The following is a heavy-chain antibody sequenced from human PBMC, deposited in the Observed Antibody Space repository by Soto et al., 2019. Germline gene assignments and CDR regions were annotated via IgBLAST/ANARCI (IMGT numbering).Heavy chain of an antibody. Sequence: EVQLVESGGGLVQPGRSLRLSCAASGFTFDDYAMHWVRQAPGKGLKWVSGISWDSGSIGYADSVKGRFTISRDNAKNSLYLQMNSLRSEDTALYYCAKDRGTYYYGSGNCFDYWGQGTLVTVSS. D-gene: IGHD3-10*01. V-gene: IGHV3-9*01. CDR2: ISWDSGSI. J-gene: IGHJ4*02. CDR1: GFTFDDYA. CDR3: AKDRGTYYYGSGNCFDY.